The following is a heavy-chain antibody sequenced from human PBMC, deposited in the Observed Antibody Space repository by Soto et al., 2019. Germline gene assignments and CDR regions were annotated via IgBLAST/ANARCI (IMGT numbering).Heavy chain of an antibody. Sequence: PGGSLRLSCAASGFTVSTYAMSWVRQAPGKGREWGSAISRDGYEIYYAESGKGRFTICRDNSKHKMFLQMNSLSTEDTAVYYCAHPRGYGVFDAYDIWGQGAMVPVSS. J-gene: IGHJ3*02. CDR3: AHPRGYGVFDAYDI. CDR2: ISRDGYEI. CDR1: GFTVSTYA. D-gene: IGHD4-17*01. V-gene: IGHV3-23*01.